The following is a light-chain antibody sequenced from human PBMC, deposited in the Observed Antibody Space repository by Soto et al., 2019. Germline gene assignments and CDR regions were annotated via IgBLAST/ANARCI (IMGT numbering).Light chain of an antibody. CDR2: EAS. J-gene: IGKJ4*01. CDR1: QTVSSS. Sequence: EIVLTQSPATLSLSPGERATLSCRASQTVSSSLAWYQQKPGQAPRLLIYEASNRATGIPARFSGSGSGADFTLTISSLEPEDFALYYCQQHINWPLTFGGGTGGYQ. V-gene: IGKV3-11*01. CDR3: QQHINWPLT.